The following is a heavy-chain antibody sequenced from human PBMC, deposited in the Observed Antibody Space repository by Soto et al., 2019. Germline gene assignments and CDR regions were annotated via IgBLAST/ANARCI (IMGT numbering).Heavy chain of an antibody. J-gene: IGHJ4*02. CDR2: IYYSGST. CDR3: ASQMYGSNACFDS. CDR1: GGSISSGGYY. V-gene: IGHV4-31*03. Sequence: PSETLSLTCTVSGGSISSGGYYWSWIRQHPGKGLEWIGYIYYSGSTYYNPSLKSRVTISVDTSKNQFSLKLSSVTAADSAVYYCASQMYGSNACFDSWGQGALVTVSS. D-gene: IGHD4-17*01.